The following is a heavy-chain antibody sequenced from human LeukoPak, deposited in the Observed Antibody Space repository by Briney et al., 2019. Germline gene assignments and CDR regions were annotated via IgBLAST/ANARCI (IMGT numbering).Heavy chain of an antibody. CDR2: IYYSGST. CDR1: GGSISTSNYY. V-gene: IGHV4-39*07. Sequence: SETLSLTCTVSGGSISTSNYYWGWIRQPPGKGLEWIGSIYYSGSTYYNPSLKSRVTISVDTSKNQFSLKLSSVTAADTAVYYCARLNWDSDNWFDPWGQGTLVTVSS. CDR3: ARLNWDSDNWFDP. D-gene: IGHD1-26*01. J-gene: IGHJ5*02.